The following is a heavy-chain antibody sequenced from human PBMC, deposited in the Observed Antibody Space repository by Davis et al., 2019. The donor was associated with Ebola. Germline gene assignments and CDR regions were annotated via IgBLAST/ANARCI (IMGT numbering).Heavy chain of an antibody. D-gene: IGHD2-21*01. J-gene: IGHJ4*02. CDR2: INPSGGST. V-gene: IGHV1-46*01. CDR1: VYTFTSYY. Sequence: SVPVSRQASVYTFTSYYMHWVRQAPGQGLEWMGIINPSGGSTSYLQKFLGRVTMTRENSMSTAYMELSSLRSEDTAVYFCARGGVAYSDLDYWGQGTLVAVSS. CDR3: ARGGVAYSDLDY.